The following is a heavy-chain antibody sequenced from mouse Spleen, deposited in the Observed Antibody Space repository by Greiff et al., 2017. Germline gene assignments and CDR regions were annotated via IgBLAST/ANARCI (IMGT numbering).Heavy chain of an antibody. CDR2: INPSNGRT. Sequence: QVQLQQPGAELVKPGASVKLSCKASGYTFTSYWMHWVKQRPGQGLEWIGEINPSNGRTNYNEKFKSKATLTVDKSSSTAYMQLSSLTSEDSAVYYCAREIGYGDAMDYWGQGTSVTVSS. CDR1: GYTFTSYW. V-gene: IGHV1S81*02. J-gene: IGHJ4*01. D-gene: IGHD2-2*01. CDR3: AREIGYGDAMDY.